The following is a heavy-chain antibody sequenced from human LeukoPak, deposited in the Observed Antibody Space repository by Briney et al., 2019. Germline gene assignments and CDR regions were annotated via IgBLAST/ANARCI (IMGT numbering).Heavy chain of an antibody. CDR2: IYNSGST. D-gene: IGHD3-9*01. Sequence: SETLSLTCTVSGGSISSYYWSWIRQPAGKGLEWIGRIYNSGSTTYNPSLKSRVTMSVDTSKNQFSLKLSSVTAADTAVYYCARVRGDYDILTGYYTRGTFDYWGQGTLVTVSS. CDR3: ARVRGDYDILTGYYTRGTFDY. J-gene: IGHJ4*02. CDR1: GGSISSYY. V-gene: IGHV4-4*07.